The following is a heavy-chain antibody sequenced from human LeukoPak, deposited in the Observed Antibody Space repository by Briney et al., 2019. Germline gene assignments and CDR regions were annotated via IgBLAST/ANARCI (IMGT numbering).Heavy chain of an antibody. V-gene: IGHV4-34*01. CDR2: INHSGNT. CDR1: GFTFSDHW. J-gene: IGHJ6*03. D-gene: IGHD5-12*01. Sequence: GSLRLSCVTSGFTFSDHWMTWVRQAPGKGLEWIGEINHSGNTNYNSSLKSRVTISVDTSKNQFSLKLSSVTAADAAVYYCARRVGGYDSGGTYYYYMDVWGKGTPVAVSS. CDR3: ARRVGGYDSGGTYYYYMDV.